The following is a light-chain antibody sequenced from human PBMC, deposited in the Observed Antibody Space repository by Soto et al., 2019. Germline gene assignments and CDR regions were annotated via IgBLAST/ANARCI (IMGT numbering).Light chain of an antibody. CDR2: AAS. J-gene: IGKJ4*01. CDR3: QQFNVYPLT. V-gene: IGKV1-9*01. CDR1: QGIRDF. Sequence: DIQLTQSPSFLSASVGDRVTITCRASQGIRDFLAWYQQKPGKAPKLLIYAASTLQAGVPTRFRGFASGTEFTLTISNLQTADSATYYCQQFNVYPLTFGGGTKVEIK.